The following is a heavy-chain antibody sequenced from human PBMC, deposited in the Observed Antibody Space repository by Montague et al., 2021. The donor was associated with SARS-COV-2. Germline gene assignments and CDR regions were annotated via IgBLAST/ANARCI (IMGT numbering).Heavy chain of an antibody. Sequence: SETLSLTCTVSHFSITSYWWSWIRQPPGKGLEWIGNIYYNGNTNYNSSLKSRVTMSAGASRNQFSLRVTSVTAADTAMYYCTRLGLLPYYFDVWGRGAQVTVSS. D-gene: IGHD3/OR15-3a*01. CDR2: IYYNGNT. V-gene: IGHV4-59*08. CDR3: TRLGLLPYYFDV. J-gene: IGHJ2*01. CDR1: HFSITSYW.